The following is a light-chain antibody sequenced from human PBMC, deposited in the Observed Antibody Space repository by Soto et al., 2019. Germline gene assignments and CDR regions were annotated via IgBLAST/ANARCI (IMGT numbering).Light chain of an antibody. CDR3: QHYGTSAL. Sequence: EIVLTQSPGTLSLSPGERATLSCRASQSVSSSYLAWYQQKPGQAPRLLIYDASRATGIPDRFSASGLGTDFTLTITRLEPEDFAVYYCQHYGTSALFGPGTKVEI. CDR1: QSVSSSY. CDR2: DAS. V-gene: IGKV3-20*01. J-gene: IGKJ3*01.